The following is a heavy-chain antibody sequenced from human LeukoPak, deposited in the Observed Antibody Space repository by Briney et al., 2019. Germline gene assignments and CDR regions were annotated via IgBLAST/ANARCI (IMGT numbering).Heavy chain of an antibody. J-gene: IGHJ4*02. CDR1: GFTFSSYW. V-gene: IGHV3-7*01. CDR2: IKQDGSEK. Sequence: GGSLRLSCAASGFTFSSYWMSWVRQAPGKGLEWVANIKQDGSEKYYVDSVKGRFTISRDNAKNSLYLQMNSLRAEDTAVYYCARGRWELHRRSYYFVYWGQGTLVTVSS. CDR3: ARGRWELHRRSYYFVY. D-gene: IGHD1-26*01.